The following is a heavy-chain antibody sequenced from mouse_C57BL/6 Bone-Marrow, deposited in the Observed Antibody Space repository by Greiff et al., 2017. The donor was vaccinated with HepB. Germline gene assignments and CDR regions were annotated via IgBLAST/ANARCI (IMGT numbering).Heavy chain of an antibody. CDR3: TRDCGYYTFAY. V-gene: IGHV5-9-1*02. CDR2: ISSGGDYI. D-gene: IGHD2-3*01. J-gene: IGHJ3*01. CDR1: GFTFSSYA. Sequence: EVQGVESGEGLVKPGGSLKLSCAASGFTFSSYAMSWVRQTPEKRLEWVAYISSGGDYIYYADTVKGRFTISRDNARNTLYLQMSSLKSKDTALYYCTRDCGYYTFAYWGQGTLVTVSA.